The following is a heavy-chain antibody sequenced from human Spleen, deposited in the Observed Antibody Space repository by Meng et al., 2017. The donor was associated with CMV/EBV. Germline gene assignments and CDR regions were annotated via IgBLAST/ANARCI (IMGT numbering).Heavy chain of an antibody. CDR2: IKPDGSEI. J-gene: IGHJ4*02. CDR3: ARYGVVAAMDY. CDR1: GCTFSTYW. D-gene: IGHD1-26*01. V-gene: IGHV3-7*01. Sequence: SCAASGCTFSTYWMTGVRQAAGKGLEWVANIKPDGSEIHYVDSVKGRFTISRDNAKNSLYLQLNSLRGEDAAMYYCARYGVVAAMDYWGQGTLVTVSS.